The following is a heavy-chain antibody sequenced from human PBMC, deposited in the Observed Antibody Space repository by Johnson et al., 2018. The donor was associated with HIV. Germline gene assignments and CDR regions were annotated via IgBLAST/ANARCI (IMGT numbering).Heavy chain of an antibody. CDR1: GFTFSSYA. CDR2: ICGSGGST. V-gene: IGHV3-23*04. CDR3: AKGQYSSSRRADAFDI. D-gene: IGHD6-6*01. J-gene: IGHJ3*02. Sequence: VQLVESGGGLVQPGGSLRLSCAASGFTFSSYAMSWVRQAPGKGLEWVSAICGSGGSTYYADSVKGRFTISRDNSKNTLYLQMNSLRAEDTAVYYCAKGQYSSSRRADAFDIWGQGTMVTVSS.